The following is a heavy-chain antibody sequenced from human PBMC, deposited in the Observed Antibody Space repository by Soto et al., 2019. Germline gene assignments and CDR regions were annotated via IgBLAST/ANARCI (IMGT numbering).Heavy chain of an antibody. V-gene: IGHV3-11*01. J-gene: IGHJ4*02. CDR3: ARDLVSDSSSWYSDY. CDR2: ISSSGSTI. CDR1: GFTFSDYY. D-gene: IGHD6-13*01. Sequence: GESLKISCAASGFTFSDYYMSWIRQAPGKGLEWVSYISSSGSTIYYADSVKGRFTISRDNAKNSLYLQMNSLRAEDTAVYYCARDLVSDSSSWYSDYWGQGTLVTVSS.